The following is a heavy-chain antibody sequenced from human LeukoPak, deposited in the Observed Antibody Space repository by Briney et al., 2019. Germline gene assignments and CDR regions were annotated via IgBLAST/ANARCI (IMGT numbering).Heavy chain of an antibody. CDR1: GYTFTSYG. Sequence: GASVKVSCKASGYTFTSYGISWVRQAPGQGLEWMGWISAYNGNTNYAQKLQGRVTMTTDTSTSTAYMELRSLRSDDTAVYYCATSLTPSGWYRSLTPYYYYYMDVWGKGTTVTVSS. J-gene: IGHJ6*03. V-gene: IGHV1-18*01. D-gene: IGHD6-19*01. CDR3: ATSLTPSGWYRSLTPYYYYYMDV. CDR2: ISAYNGNT.